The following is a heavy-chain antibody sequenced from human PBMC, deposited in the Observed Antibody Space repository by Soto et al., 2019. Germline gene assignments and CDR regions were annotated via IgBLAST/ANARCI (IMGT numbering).Heavy chain of an antibody. CDR1: GYTFTSYD. D-gene: IGHD1-1*01. CDR2: MNPNSGNT. CDR3: ARVYPRWGVQLERRGDY. Sequence: QAQLVQSGAEVKKPGASVKVSCKASGYTFTSYDINWVRQATGQGLEWMGWMNPNSGNTGYAQKFQGRVTMTRNTSISTAYMELSSLRSEDTAVYYCARVYPRWGVQLERRGDYWGQGTLVTVSS. J-gene: IGHJ4*02. V-gene: IGHV1-8*01.